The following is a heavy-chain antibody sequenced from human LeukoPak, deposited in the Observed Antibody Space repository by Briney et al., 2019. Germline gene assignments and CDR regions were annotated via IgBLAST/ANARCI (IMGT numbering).Heavy chain of an antibody. V-gene: IGHV4-34*01. D-gene: IGHD3-3*01. CDR2: INHSGST. Sequence: PSETLSLTCAVYGGSFSGYYWSWIRQPPGKGLEWIGEINHSGSTNYNPSLKSRVTISVDTSKNQFSLKLSSVTAADTAVYYCARARRYYDFWSGPESWFGPWGQGTLVTVSS. J-gene: IGHJ5*02. CDR1: GGSFSGYY. CDR3: ARARRYYDFWSGPESWFGP.